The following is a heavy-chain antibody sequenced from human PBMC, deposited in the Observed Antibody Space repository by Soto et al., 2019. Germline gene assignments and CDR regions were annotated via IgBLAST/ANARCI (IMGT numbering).Heavy chain of an antibody. Sequence: KTSETLSLTCTVSGGSISSGGYYWSWIRQHPGKGLEWIGYIYYSGSTYYNPSLKSRVTISVDTSKNQFSLKLSSVTAADTAVYYCARDLRRYYYDSSGYYRQSWFDPWGQGTLVTVSS. J-gene: IGHJ5*02. D-gene: IGHD3-22*01. V-gene: IGHV4-31*03. CDR3: ARDLRRYYYDSSGYYRQSWFDP. CDR2: IYYSGST. CDR1: GGSISSGGYY.